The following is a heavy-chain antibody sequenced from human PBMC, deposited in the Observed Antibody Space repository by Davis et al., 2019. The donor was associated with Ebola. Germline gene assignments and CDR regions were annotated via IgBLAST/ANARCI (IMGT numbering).Heavy chain of an antibody. J-gene: IGHJ6*04. CDR3: ARGSMITFGGVIAAAQGMDV. V-gene: IGHV3-11*01. CDR1: GFTSSDYY. Sequence: AGSLTLSCAASGFTSSDYYMSCIRQAPGTGLEWVLYISSSGTTMSYANSVKGRFTIFRDNAKNSLYRQMNSLRAEDTAVYYCARGSMITFGGVIAAAQGMDVWGKGTTVTVSS. CDR2: ISSSGTTM. D-gene: IGHD3-16*02.